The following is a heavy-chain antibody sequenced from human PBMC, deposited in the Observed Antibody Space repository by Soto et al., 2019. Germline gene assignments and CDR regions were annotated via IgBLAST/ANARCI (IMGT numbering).Heavy chain of an antibody. J-gene: IGHJ4*02. CDR1: GYTFTNYG. V-gene: IGHV1-18*01. CDR3: ARDDLRTHYFDY. D-gene: IGHD3-10*01. Sequence: QVQLVQSGAEVKKPGASVKVSCKASGYTFTNYGISWVRQAPGQGLEWMGWVSTYNGNTNYAQKLQGRVTMTTDTSTSTVYMELRGLRSDDTAVYYCARDDLRTHYFDYWGQGALVTVSS. CDR2: VSTYNGNT.